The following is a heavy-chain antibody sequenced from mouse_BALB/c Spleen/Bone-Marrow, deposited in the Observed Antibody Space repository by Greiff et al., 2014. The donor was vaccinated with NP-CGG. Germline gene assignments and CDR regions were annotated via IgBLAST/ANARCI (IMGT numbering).Heavy chain of an antibody. D-gene: IGHD3-1*01. CDR2: ILPGSGST. CDR3: ARELGLRLAY. J-gene: IGHJ3*01. Sequence: VQLQQSGAELMKPGASVKISCKATGYTFSSYWIEWVKQRPGHGLEWIGEILPGSGSTNYNEKFKGKATFTADTSSNTAYMQLSSLTSEDSDVYYCARELGLRLAYWGQGTLVTVSA. V-gene: IGHV1-9*01. CDR1: GYTFSSYW.